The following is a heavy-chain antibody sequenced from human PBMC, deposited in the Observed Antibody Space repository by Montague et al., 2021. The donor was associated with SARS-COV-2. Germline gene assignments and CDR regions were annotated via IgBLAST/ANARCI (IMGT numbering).Heavy chain of an antibody. CDR3: ARAGITIFGVVTNFDY. CDR1: GGSISSGGYY. V-gene: IGHV4-31*03. D-gene: IGHD3-3*01. CDR2: IYYSGST. J-gene: IGHJ4*02. Sequence: TLSLTCTVSGGSISSGGYYWSWIRRHPGKGLEWIGYIYYSGSTYYNPSLKSRVTISVDTSKNQFSLKLSSVTAADTAVYYCARAGITIFGVVTNFDYWGQGTLVTVSS.